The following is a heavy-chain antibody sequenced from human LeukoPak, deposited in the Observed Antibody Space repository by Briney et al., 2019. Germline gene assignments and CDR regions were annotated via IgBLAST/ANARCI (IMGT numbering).Heavy chain of an antibody. Sequence: GASVKVSCKASGYTFTSYDINWVRQATGQGLEWMGWMNPNSGNTGYAQKFQGRVTMTRNTSISTAYMELSSLRSEDTAVYYCARVPGSRRWLQSRYNWFDPWGQGTLVTVSS. CDR1: GYTFTSYD. CDR2: MNPNSGNT. J-gene: IGHJ5*02. D-gene: IGHD5-24*01. CDR3: ARVPGSRRWLQSRYNWFDP. V-gene: IGHV1-8*01.